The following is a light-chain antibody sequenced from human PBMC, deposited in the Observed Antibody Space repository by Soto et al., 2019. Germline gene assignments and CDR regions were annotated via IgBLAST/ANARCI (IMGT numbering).Light chain of an antibody. J-gene: IGLJ3*02. CDR1: YSNIGANYD. CDR2: ANN. Sequence: QSVLTQPPSVSGAPGQRVTFSCTGSYSNIGANYDVHWHQQLPGTAPKLLIYANNKRPSGVPDRFSGSRSGTAASLAITGLQDADEADYYCQAYYINSRHLVFGGGTKLTVL. V-gene: IGLV1-40*01. CDR3: QAYYINSRHLV.